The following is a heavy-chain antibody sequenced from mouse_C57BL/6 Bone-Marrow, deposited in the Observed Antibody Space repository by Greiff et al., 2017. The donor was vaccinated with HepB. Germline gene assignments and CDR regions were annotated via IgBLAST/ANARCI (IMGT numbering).Heavy chain of an antibody. D-gene: IGHD2-5*01. CDR2: IYPGSGNT. CDR3: ARDDSNPYYYAMDY. V-gene: IGHV1-76*01. CDR1: GYTFTDYY. J-gene: IGHJ4*01. Sequence: QVQLQQSGAELVRPGASVKLSCKASGYTFTDYYINWVKQRPGQGLEWIARIYPGSGNTYYNEKFKGKATLTAEKSSSTAYMQLSSLTSEDSAVYFCARDDSNPYYYAMDYWGQGTSVTVSS.